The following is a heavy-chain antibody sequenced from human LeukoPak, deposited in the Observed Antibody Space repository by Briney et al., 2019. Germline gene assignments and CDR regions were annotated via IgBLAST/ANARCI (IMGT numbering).Heavy chain of an antibody. D-gene: IGHD1-14*01. CDR3: ARDSEPLRCYDF. Sequence: GGSLRLSCAASGLSLRTYWMHWVRQPPGKGLVWVSRINSDGTSTTYADSVKGRFTISRDDAKNTVYLQMNSLRDEDTAVYYCARDSEPLRCYDFWGQGILVTVSS. CDR2: INSDGTST. V-gene: IGHV3-74*01. CDR1: GLSLRTYW. J-gene: IGHJ4*02.